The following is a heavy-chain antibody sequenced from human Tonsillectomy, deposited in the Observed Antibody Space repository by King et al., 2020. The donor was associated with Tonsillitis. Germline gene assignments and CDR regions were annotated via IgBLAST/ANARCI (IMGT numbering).Heavy chain of an antibody. V-gene: IGHV3-74*01. CDR1: GFTLSSYW. Sequence: VQLVESGGGLVQPGGSLRLSCAASGFTLSSYWMYWVRQEPGKGLVWVSRINGAGSSTTYADSVKGRFTVSRDNAKNTLYLQMNSLRAEDTAVYYCTRNHECYGDSCYEQDGMDVWGRGTTATVSS. D-gene: IGHD2-15*01. CDR3: TRNHECYGDSCYEQDGMDV. CDR2: INGAGSST. J-gene: IGHJ6*02.